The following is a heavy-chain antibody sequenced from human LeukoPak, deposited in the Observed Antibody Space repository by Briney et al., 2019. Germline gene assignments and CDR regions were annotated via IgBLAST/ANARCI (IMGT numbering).Heavy chain of an antibody. J-gene: IGHJ4*02. Sequence: GGSLRLSCAASGFTLSDYYMNWIRQAPGKGLEWVSYISISSTYTNYADSVKGRFTISRDNAKNSLYLQMNRLRDEDTAVYFCARGHSSGTYWGQGTLVTVSS. CDR1: GFTLSDYY. CDR2: ISISSTYT. V-gene: IGHV3-11*06. D-gene: IGHD6-19*01. CDR3: ARGHSSGTY.